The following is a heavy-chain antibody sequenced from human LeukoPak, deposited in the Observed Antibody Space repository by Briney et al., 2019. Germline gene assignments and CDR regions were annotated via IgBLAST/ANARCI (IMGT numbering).Heavy chain of an antibody. CDR3: ARVGTATSTDAFDI. V-gene: IGHV1-18*01. CDR1: GYTFTSYG. J-gene: IGHJ3*02. Sequence: GASVKVSCKASGYTFTSYGISWVRQAPGQGLEWMGWISAYNGNTNHAQKLQGRVTMTTDTSTSTAYMELRSLRSDDTAVYYCARVGTATSTDAFDIWGQGTMVTVSS. CDR2: ISAYNGNT. D-gene: IGHD5-24*01.